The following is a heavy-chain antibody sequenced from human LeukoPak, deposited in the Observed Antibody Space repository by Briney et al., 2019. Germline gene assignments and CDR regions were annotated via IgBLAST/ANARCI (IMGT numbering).Heavy chain of an antibody. J-gene: IGHJ5*02. D-gene: IGHD2/OR15-2a*01. CDR1: GGSISSGSYY. Sequence: SETLSLTXTVSGGSISSGSYYWSWIRQPAGKGLEWIGRIYTSESTNYNPSLKSRVTISVDTSKNQFSLKLGSVTAADTAVYYCARESNYYFNWFDPWGQGTLVTVSS. CDR3: ARESNYYFNWFDP. CDR2: IYTSEST. V-gene: IGHV4-61*02.